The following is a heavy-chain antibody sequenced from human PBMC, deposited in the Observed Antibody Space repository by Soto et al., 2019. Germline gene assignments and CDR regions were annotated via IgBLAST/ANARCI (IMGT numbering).Heavy chain of an antibody. V-gene: IGHV3-23*01. CDR3: AKGSMLSPWYFDL. D-gene: IGHD3-16*01. Sequence: EVQLLESGGGLVQPGGSLRLSCAASGFTFSSYAMSWVRQAPGKGLEWVSAISGSGGSTYYADSVKGRFTISRDISKNTLYLQVNSLRDEDTALYYCAKGSMLSPWYFDLWGRGTLVTVSS. J-gene: IGHJ2*01. CDR2: ISGSGGST. CDR1: GFTFSSYA.